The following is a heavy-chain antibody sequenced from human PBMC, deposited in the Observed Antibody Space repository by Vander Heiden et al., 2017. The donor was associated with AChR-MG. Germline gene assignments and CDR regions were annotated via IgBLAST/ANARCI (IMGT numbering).Heavy chain of an antibody. J-gene: IGHJ3*02. CDR1: GYSLSSGYY. Sequence: QVQLQESGPGRVTPSETLSLTCAVSGYSLSSGYYWGWIRQPPGKGLEWIGSIYHSGSTYYNPSLKSRVTISVDTSKNQCSLKLSSVTAADTAVYYWASQKDAFDIWGQGKMVTVSS. CDR3: ASQKDAFDI. CDR2: IYHSGST. V-gene: IGHV4-38-2*01.